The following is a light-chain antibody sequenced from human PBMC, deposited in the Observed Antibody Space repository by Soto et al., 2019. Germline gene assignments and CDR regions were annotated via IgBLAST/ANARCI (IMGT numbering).Light chain of an antibody. V-gene: IGLV2-14*01. Sequence: QPVLTQPASVSGSPGQSITISCTGTSSDIGAFNYVSWYQQHPGKAPKLMIYEVANRPSGVSNRFSGSKSGNTASLTISGLQAEDEADYYCSSYTNINTLVFGGGTKLTVL. CDR1: SSDIGAFNY. CDR2: EVA. J-gene: IGLJ3*02. CDR3: SSYTNINTLV.